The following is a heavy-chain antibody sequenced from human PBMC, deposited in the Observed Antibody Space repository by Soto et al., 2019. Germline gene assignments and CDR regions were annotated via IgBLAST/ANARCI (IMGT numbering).Heavy chain of an antibody. CDR1: GGSISTGSYC. CDR2: IYYSVST. CDR3: ARAPYSGYSYGWDS. Sequence: SETLSLTCTVSGGSISTGSYCWTWIRQHRGKCLEWIVYIYYSVSTYYNPSLKSRVSMSVDTSKNQFSLKLSSVTAADTAVYYCARAPYSGYSYGWDSWGQGTMVTVSS. V-gene: IGHV4-31*03. D-gene: IGHD5-18*01. J-gene: IGHJ4*02.